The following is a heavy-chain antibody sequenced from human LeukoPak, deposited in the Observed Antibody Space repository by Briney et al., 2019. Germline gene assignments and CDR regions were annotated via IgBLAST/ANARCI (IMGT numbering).Heavy chain of an antibody. V-gene: IGHV3-30*04. CDR3: ARDGARYYYGSAPGGYYYYGMDV. Sequence: GGSLRLSCAASGFSFSSYAKRWVRQAPAEGLEWGVVISYDGSNKYYADSVKRRFTISRDNSKNTLYLQMNSLRAEDTAVYYCARDGARYYYGSAPGGYYYYGMDVWGKGATVTVSS. CDR1: GFSFSSYA. CDR2: ISYDGSNK. D-gene: IGHD3-10*01. J-gene: IGHJ6*04.